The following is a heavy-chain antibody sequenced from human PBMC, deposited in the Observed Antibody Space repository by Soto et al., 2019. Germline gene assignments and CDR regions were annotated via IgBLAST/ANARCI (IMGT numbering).Heavy chain of an antibody. J-gene: IGHJ5*02. CDR3: ARDYRNQLPMRFDP. CDR2: ISGYNGNT. V-gene: IGHV1-18*01. D-gene: IGHD1-1*01. Sequence: QVQLVQSGAEVKKPGASVKVSCKTSGYTFTSYGISWVRQAPGQGLEWMGWISGYNGNTNYAQKLQGRVTMTTDTYTSTAYMELRSLRSDDTAVYYCARDYRNQLPMRFDPWGQGTLVTVSS. CDR1: GYTFTSYG.